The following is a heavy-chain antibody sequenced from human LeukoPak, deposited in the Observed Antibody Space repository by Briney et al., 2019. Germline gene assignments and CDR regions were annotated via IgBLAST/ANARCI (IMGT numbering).Heavy chain of an antibody. Sequence: GGSLRLSCAASGFTFSSYGMHWVRQAPGKGLEWVAVIWYDGSNKYYADSVKGRFTIPRDNSKNTLYLQMNSLRAEDTAVYYCARAIGPRQYYFDYWGQGTLVTVSS. CDR2: IWYDGSNK. V-gene: IGHV3-33*01. J-gene: IGHJ4*02. D-gene: IGHD6-6*01. CDR1: GFTFSSYG. CDR3: ARAIGPRQYYFDY.